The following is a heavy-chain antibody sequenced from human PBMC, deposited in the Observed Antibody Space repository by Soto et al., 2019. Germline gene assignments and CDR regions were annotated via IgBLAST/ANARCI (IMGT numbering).Heavy chain of an antibody. J-gene: IGHJ6*03. V-gene: IGHV3-7*01. CDR2: IRQDGSEK. Sequence: PGGSLRLSCAASGFTFSSYWMSWVRQAPGKGLEWVANIRQDGSEKYYVDSVKGRFTISRDNAKNSLYLQMNSLRAEDTAVYYCARTISSTPYYYYMDVWGKGTTVTVSS. CDR1: GFTFSSYW. D-gene: IGHD3-3*01. CDR3: ARTISSTPYYYYMDV.